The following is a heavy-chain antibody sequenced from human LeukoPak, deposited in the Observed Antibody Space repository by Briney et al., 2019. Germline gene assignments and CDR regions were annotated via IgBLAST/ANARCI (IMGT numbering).Heavy chain of an antibody. CDR2: ITSDGSDT. V-gene: IGHV3-74*01. Sequence: GGSLRLSCAASGFTLSNYWMHWVRQAPGKGPVWVSRITSDGSDTRYADSVKGRFTISRDNAKNTVYLQMNSLRAEDTAVYYCARDLNWKLLDLWARGTLVTVSS. J-gene: IGHJ3*01. CDR3: ARDLNWKLLDL. D-gene: IGHD1-1*01. CDR1: GFTLSNYW.